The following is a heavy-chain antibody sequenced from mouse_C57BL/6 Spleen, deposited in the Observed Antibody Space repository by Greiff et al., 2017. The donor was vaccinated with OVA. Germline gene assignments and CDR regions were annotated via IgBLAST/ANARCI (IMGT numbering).Heavy chain of an antibody. CDR1: GYAFSSSW. Sequence: QVQLQQSGPELVKPGASVKISCKASGYAFSSSWMNWVKQRPGKGLEWIGRIYPGDGDTNYNGKFKGKATLTADKSSSTAYMQLSSLTSEDSAVYFCAGRYAMDYWGQGTSVTVSS. CDR3: AGRYAMDY. V-gene: IGHV1-82*01. CDR2: IYPGDGDT. J-gene: IGHJ4*01.